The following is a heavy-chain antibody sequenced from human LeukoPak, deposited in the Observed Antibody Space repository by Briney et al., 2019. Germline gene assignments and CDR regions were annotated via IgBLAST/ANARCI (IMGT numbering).Heavy chain of an antibody. CDR2: IYYSGTT. CDR1: GGSISSSNYY. Sequence: SETLSLTCIVSGGSISSSNYYWGWIRQPPGKELEWIGTIYYSGTTYYNPSLESRVTIFEDTSKNQFSLMLTSVTAADTAVYYCARQISDYYYYYMDVWGKGTTVTVSS. CDR3: ARQISDYYYYYMDV. D-gene: IGHD3-10*01. V-gene: IGHV4-39*01. J-gene: IGHJ6*03.